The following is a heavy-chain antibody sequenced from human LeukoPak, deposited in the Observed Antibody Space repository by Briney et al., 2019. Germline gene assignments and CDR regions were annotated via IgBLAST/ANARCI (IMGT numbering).Heavy chain of an antibody. CDR2: ISSSSTYT. V-gene: IGHV3-11*06. J-gene: IGHJ3*02. D-gene: IGHD1-20*01. Sequence: PGESLRLSCAASGFTFSDYYMSWIRQAPGKGLEWVSYISSSSTYTNYADSVKGRFTISRDNAKNTLYLQMNSLRAEDTAVYYCARPKGYNWNDVSAFDIWGQGTVVTVSS. CDR3: ARPKGYNWNDVSAFDI. CDR1: GFTFSDYY.